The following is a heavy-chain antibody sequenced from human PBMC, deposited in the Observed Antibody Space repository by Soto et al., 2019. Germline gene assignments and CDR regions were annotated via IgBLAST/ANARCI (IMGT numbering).Heavy chain of an antibody. CDR2: ISYDGSST. CDR3: GRCTSTSCHLGSDY. V-gene: IGHV3-30-3*01. CDR1: GFTFSSYA. D-gene: IGHD2-2*01. J-gene: IGHJ4*02. Sequence: QVQLVESGGGVVQPGRSLRLSCAASGFTFSSYAMNWVRQAPGKGLEWVALISYDGSSTYYADSVKGRFTMSRDGSKNTLFLQMNSLGAADTAVYYCGRCTSTSCHLGSDYWGQGTLVTVSS.